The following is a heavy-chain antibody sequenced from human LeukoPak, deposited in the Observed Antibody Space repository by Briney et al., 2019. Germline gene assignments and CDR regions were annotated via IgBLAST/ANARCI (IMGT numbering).Heavy chain of an antibody. D-gene: IGHD1-26*01. V-gene: IGHV3-23*01. Sequence: PGGSLRLSCAASGFTFSSYAMSWVRQAPGKGLEWVSAISGSGGSTYYADSVKGRFTISRDNSKNTLYLQMNSLRAEDTAVYYCAKDIRTMGATRGDFDYWGQGTLVTVSS. CDR1: GFTFSSYA. CDR3: AKDIRTMGATRGDFDY. J-gene: IGHJ4*02. CDR2: ISGSGGST.